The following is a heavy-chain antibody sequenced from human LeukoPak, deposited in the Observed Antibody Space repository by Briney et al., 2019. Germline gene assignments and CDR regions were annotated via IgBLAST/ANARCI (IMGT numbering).Heavy chain of an antibody. CDR3: ARVLGDYGDYGSGAFDI. V-gene: IGHV1-8*01. CDR1: GYTFTSYD. D-gene: IGHD4-17*01. J-gene: IGHJ3*02. Sequence: ASVKVSCKASGYTFTSYDINWVRQATGQGLEWMGWMNPNSGNTGYAQKFQGRVTMTRNTSISTAYMELSSLRSEDTAVYYCARVLGDYGDYGSGAFDIWGQGTMVTVSS. CDR2: MNPNSGNT.